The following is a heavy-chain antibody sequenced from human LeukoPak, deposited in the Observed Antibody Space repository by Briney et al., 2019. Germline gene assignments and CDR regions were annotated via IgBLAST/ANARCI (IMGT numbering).Heavy chain of an antibody. CDR3: ARDSGFVTGYYIPDY. J-gene: IGHJ4*02. V-gene: IGHV1-69*05. CDR1: GGTFSSYA. D-gene: IGHD3-9*01. CDR2: IIPIFGTA. Sequence: SVKVSCKASGGTFSSYAISWVRQAPGQGLEWMGRIIPIFGTANYAQKFQGRVTITTDESTSTAYMELSSLRFEDTAVYYCARDSGFVTGYYIPDYWGQGTLFTVSS.